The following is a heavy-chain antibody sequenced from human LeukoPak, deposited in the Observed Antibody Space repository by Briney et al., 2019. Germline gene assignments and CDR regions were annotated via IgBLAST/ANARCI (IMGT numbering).Heavy chain of an antibody. CDR1: GYTFTSYY. CDR2: INPSGGST. V-gene: IGHV1-46*01. CDR3: AREIFSGTYGDGKYFDL. J-gene: IGHJ2*01. D-gene: IGHD1-26*01. Sequence: ASVKVSCKASGYTFTSYYMHWVRQAPGQGLEWMGIINPSGGSTSYAQKFQGRVTMTRDMSTSTVYMELSSLRSEDTAVYYCAREIFSGTYGDGKYFDLWGRGNLVTVSS.